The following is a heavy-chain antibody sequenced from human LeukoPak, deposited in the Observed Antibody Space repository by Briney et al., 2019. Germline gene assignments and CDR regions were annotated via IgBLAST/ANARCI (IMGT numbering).Heavy chain of an antibody. J-gene: IGHJ4*02. CDR1: GFIFSNNG. V-gene: IGHV3-30*02. Sequence: GGSLRLSCAASGFIFSNNGMHWVRQAPGKGLEWVAFIRYDGSNKYYADSVMGRFTISRDNSKNPLYLQMNSLRAEDSAVYYCAKDPRSSYYDSSGYCDYWGQGTLVTVSS. D-gene: IGHD3-22*01. CDR2: IRYDGSNK. CDR3: AKDPRSSYYDSSGYCDY.